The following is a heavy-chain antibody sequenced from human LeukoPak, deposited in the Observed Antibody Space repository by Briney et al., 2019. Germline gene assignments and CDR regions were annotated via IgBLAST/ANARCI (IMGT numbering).Heavy chain of an antibody. J-gene: IGHJ4*02. CDR2: INHSGST. D-gene: IGHD3-10*01. CDR1: GGSFSGYY. Sequence: SETLSPTCAVYGGSFSGYYWSWIRQPPGKGLEWIGEINHSGSTNYNPSLKSRVTISVDTSKNQFSLKLSSVTAADTAVYYCARGPPRAMVRGGHGDYWGQGTLVTVSS. V-gene: IGHV4-34*01. CDR3: ARGPPRAMVRGGHGDY.